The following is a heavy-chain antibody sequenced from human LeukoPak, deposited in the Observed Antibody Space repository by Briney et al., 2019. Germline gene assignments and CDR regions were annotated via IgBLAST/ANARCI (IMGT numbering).Heavy chain of an antibody. CDR1: GFTFSSYG. Sequence: PGGSLRLSCAASGFTFSSYGMHWVRQAPGKGLEWVAFIRYDGSNKYYADSVKGRFTISRDNSKNTLYLQMNSLRAEDTAVYYCGGTYYYDSSGPESLWGQGTLVTVSS. V-gene: IGHV3-30*02. D-gene: IGHD3-22*01. CDR2: IRYDGSNK. CDR3: GGTYYYDSSGPESL. J-gene: IGHJ4*02.